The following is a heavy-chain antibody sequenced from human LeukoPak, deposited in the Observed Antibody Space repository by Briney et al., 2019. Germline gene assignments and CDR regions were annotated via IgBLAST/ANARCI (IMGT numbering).Heavy chain of an antibody. J-gene: IGHJ6*02. V-gene: IGHV3-9*01. CDR2: ISWNSGSI. CDR3: AKDIWPRITMVRGVNIYYYYGMDV. D-gene: IGHD3-10*01. CDR1: GFTFDDYA. Sequence: GGFLRLSCAASGFTFDDYAMHWVRQAPGKGLEWVSGISWNSGSIGYADSVKGRFTISRDNAKNSLYLQMNSLRAEDTALYYCAKDIWPRITMVRGVNIYYYYGMDVWGQGTTVTVSS.